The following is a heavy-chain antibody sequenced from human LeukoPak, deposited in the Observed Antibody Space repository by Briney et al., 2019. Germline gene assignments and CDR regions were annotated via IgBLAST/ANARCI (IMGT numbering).Heavy chain of an antibody. J-gene: IGHJ6*03. Sequence: GGSLRLSCAASGFTVSSNYMSWVRQAPGKGLECVSVIYSGGSTYYADSVKGRFTISRDNSKNTLYLQMNSLRAEDTAVYYCASSGDLGYYYYYMDVWGKGTTVTVSS. CDR2: IYSGGST. CDR1: GFTVSSNY. D-gene: IGHD7-27*01. CDR3: ASSGDLGYYYYYMDV. V-gene: IGHV3-66*02.